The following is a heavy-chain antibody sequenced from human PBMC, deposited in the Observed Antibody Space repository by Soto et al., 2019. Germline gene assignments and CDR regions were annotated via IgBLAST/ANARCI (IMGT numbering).Heavy chain of an antibody. CDR3: ARVDCSSTRCYTGVLWLDP. V-gene: IGHV5-51*01. Sequence: PGESLKISCKGSGYSFTSYWIGWVRQMPGKGLEWMGIIYPGDSDTRYSPSFQGQVTISADKSISTAYLQWSSLKASDTAMYYCARVDCSSTRCYTGVLWLDPWGQGTLVTVYS. J-gene: IGHJ5*02. D-gene: IGHD2-2*02. CDR1: GYSFTSYW. CDR2: IYPGDSDT.